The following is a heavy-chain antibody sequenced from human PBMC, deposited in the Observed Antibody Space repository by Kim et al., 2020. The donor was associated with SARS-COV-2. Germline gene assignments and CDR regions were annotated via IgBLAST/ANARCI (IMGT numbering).Heavy chain of an antibody. CDR2: ISAYNGNT. D-gene: IGHD3-3*01. CDR1: GYTFTSYG. V-gene: IGHV1-18*04. CDR3: ARDPTIFGVVIENWFDP. Sequence: ASVKVSCKASGYTFTSYGISWVRQAPGQGLEWMGWISAYNGNTNYAQKLQGRVTMTTDTSTSTAYMELRSLRSDDTAVYYCARDPTIFGVVIENWFDPWGQGTLVTVSS. J-gene: IGHJ5*02.